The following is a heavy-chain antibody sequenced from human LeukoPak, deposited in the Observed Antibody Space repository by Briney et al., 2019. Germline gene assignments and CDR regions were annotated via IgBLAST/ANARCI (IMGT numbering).Heavy chain of an antibody. V-gene: IGHV3-21*01. D-gene: IGHD4-23*01. CDR1: GFTFSSYS. CDR3: ARSLYGGNSGEDY. CDR2: ISSSGSYI. J-gene: IGHJ4*02. Sequence: PGGSLRPSCAASGFTFSSYSMSWVRQAPGKGLEWVSSISSSGSYIYYADSMKGRFTISRDNAKNSLYLQMNSLRAGDTAVYYCARSLYGGNSGEDYWGQGTLVTVSS.